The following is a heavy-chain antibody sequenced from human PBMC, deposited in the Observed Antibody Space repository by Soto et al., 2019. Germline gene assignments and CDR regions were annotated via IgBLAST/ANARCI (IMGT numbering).Heavy chain of an antibody. CDR1: GCSFTSYW. CDR3: ARLYYYDSSGYYPLFGY. V-gene: IGHV5-51*01. CDR2: IYPGDSDT. Sequence: PGESLKISCKGSGCSFTSYWIGWVRQMPGKGLEWMGIIYPGDSDTRYSPSFQGQVTISADKSISTAYLQWSSLKASDTAMYYCARLYYYDSSGYYPLFGYWGQGTLVTVSS. D-gene: IGHD3-22*01. J-gene: IGHJ4*02.